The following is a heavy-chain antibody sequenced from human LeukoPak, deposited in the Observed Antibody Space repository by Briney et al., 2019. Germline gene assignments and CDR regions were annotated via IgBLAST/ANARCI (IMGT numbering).Heavy chain of an antibody. CDR2: ISDDGSIT. J-gene: IGHJ4*02. V-gene: IGHV3-74*03. Sequence: GPSLRLSCAGSGFTFSRVWMHRVRQAPGKERVWVSCISDDGSITTYAVSVPGRFTISRDNAKSTVFLQMNRLRVENTAVYFCVRRYYEYNVYDRHFDFWGQGILVTVSS. D-gene: IGHD5/OR15-5a*01. CDR3: VRRYYEYNVYDRHFDF. CDR1: GFTFSRVW.